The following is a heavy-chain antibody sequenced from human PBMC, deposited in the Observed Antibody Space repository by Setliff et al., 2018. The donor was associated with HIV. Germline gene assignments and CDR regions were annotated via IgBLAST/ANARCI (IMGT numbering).Heavy chain of an antibody. CDR2: IYTTGST. Sequence: SETLSLTCTVSGGSIGSGSHYWSWIRQPAGKGLEWIGHIYTTGSTNYNPSLKSRVTISADTSNNQFSLGLTSMTAADTAVYYCAKTSVGATGLYAFDIWGQGTMVTVSS. CDR3: AKTSVGATGLYAFDI. V-gene: IGHV4-61*09. CDR1: GGSIGSGSHY. D-gene: IGHD1-26*01. J-gene: IGHJ3*02.